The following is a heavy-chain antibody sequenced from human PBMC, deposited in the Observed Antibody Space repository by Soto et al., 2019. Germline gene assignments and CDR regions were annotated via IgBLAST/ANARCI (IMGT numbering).Heavy chain of an antibody. CDR3: ARDYLRSKSSLSYFDY. CDR1: GYNFISHY. D-gene: IGHD2-2*01. J-gene: IGHJ4*02. V-gene: IGHV1-46*01. Sequence: QVLLVQSGAEVTRPGASLKVSCKASGYNFISHYIHWVRQAPGQGLEWMGFINPSGGSTTHAQNFQGRLSMTRDTATSTGYMELSGLRSEDAAVYYCARDYLRSKSSLSYFDYWGQGTLVTVSS. CDR2: INPSGGST.